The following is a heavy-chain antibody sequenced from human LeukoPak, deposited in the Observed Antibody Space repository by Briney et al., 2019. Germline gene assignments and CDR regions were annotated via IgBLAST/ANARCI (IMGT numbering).Heavy chain of an antibody. CDR2: IYYSGST. V-gene: IGHV4-59*06. J-gene: IGHJ4*02. D-gene: IGHD3-22*01. CDR3: ARAAGVYYDSSGYYFDY. Sequence: MTSETLSLTCTVSGGSISSYYWSWIRQPPGKGLEWIGYIYYSGSTYYNPSLKSRVTISVDTSKNQFSLKLSSVTAADTAVYYCARAAGVYYDSSGYYFDYWGQGTLVTVSS. CDR1: GGSISSYY.